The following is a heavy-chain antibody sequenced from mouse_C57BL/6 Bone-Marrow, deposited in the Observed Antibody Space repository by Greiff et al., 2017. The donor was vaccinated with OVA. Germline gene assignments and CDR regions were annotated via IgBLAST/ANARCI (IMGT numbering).Heavy chain of an antibody. Sequence: QVQLQQPGAELVMPGASVKLSCKASGYTFTSYWMHWVKQRPGQGLEWIGEIDPSDSYTNYNQKFKGKSTLTVDKSSSTAYMQLSSLTSEDSAVYYCARWDYDSPYWYFDVWGTGTTVTVSP. V-gene: IGHV1-69*01. CDR1: GYTFTSYW. D-gene: IGHD2-4*01. J-gene: IGHJ1*03. CDR3: ARWDYDSPYWYFDV. CDR2: IDPSDSYT.